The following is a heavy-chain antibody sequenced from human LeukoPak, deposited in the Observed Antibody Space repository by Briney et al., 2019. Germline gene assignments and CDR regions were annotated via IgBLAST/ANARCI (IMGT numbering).Heavy chain of an antibody. D-gene: IGHD3-3*01. V-gene: IGHV3-53*01. CDR1: GFSVSNNY. CDR3: ARGRGLGVVSPYFDY. CDR2: IYGDGRT. J-gene: IGHJ4*02. Sequence: GGSLRFSCVVSGFSVSNNYIIWVRQAPGNGLERVSVIYGDGRTSHSASVRGRFTISRDNSKNIVSLLMNNLRAEDTAVYYCARGRGLGVVSPYFDYWGQGTLVTVSS.